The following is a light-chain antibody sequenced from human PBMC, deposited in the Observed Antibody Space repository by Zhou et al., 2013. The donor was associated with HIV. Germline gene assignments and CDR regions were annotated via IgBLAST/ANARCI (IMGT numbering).Light chain of an antibody. V-gene: IGKV1-39*01. CDR3: QQANSFLVT. Sequence: DIQMTQSPSSLSASVGDRVTITCRASQSISNYLNWYQQKPGKAPKLLIYGASSLQSGVPSRFSGSGSGTDFTLTISSLQPEDFATYYCQQANSFLVTFGQGTKVEIK. CDR1: QSISNY. CDR2: GAS. J-gene: IGKJ1*01.